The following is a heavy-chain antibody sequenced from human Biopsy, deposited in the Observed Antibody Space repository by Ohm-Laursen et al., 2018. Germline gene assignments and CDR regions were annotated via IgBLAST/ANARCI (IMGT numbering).Heavy chain of an antibody. CDR3: AIDGNDFLTDYLKIDQ. CDR2: INPKSGGT. CDR1: GYTFTGYY. Sequence: SSVKVSCKTSGYTFTGYYLHWVRQAPGQGLEWMGWINPKSGGTHYLEKFRGRVTMTRDTSISTAYMEVSSLRSDDTAVYYCAIDGNDFLTDYLKIDQWGQGTLVTVSS. V-gene: IGHV1-2*02. D-gene: IGHD3-9*01. J-gene: IGHJ4*02.